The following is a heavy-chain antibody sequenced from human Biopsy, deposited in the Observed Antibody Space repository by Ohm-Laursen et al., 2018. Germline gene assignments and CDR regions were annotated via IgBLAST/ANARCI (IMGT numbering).Heavy chain of an antibody. CDR3: ARSVGIMAAPIDY. CDR2: IGGSGTST. V-gene: IGHV3-11*01. Sequence: SLRLSCAASGFTFSNYAMTWVRQAPGKGLEWVSSIGGSGTSTYYADSVRGRFTISRDNAKNSLYLQMNSLRVEDTAVYYCARSVGIMAAPIDYWGQGTLVTVSS. J-gene: IGHJ4*02. CDR1: GFTFSNYA. D-gene: IGHD3-16*01.